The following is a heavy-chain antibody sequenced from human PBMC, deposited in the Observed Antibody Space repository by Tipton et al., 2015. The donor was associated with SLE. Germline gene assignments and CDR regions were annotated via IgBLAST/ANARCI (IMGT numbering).Heavy chain of an antibody. V-gene: IGHV3-30*18. CDR3: TKPDGGDMTVSTGQAFVL. Sequence: SLRLSCAASGFTFSSYGMNWVRQAPGKGLEWVAVIWYDGGNKFYADSVKGRFTISRDNSKNTMFLQMNSLRPEDTAVYYCTKPDGGDMTVSTGQAFVLCGQETKFTVSS. CDR1: GFTFSSYG. J-gene: IGHJ3*01. D-gene: IGHD3-22*01. CDR2: IWYDGGNK.